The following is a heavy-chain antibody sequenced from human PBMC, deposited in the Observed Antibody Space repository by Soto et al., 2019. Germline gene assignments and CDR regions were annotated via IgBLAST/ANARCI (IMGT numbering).Heavy chain of an antibody. CDR2: MSYDGSNE. V-gene: IGHV3-30*18. Sequence: QVQLVESGGGVVQPGRSLRLSCAASGFTFSHYAMHWVRQAPGKGLEWVALMSYDGSNEYYADSVKGRFTISRDNSKNTRYLQRNSVRAEDTAVYYCAKDGGPNFDAWGQGTLVTVSS. CDR3: AKDGGPNFDA. D-gene: IGHD3-10*01. CDR1: GFTFSHYA. J-gene: IGHJ4*02.